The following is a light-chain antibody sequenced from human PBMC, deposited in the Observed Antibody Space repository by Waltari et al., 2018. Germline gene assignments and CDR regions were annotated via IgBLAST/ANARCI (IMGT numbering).Light chain of an antibody. J-gene: IGLJ7*01. CDR2: SNY. CDR1: SSNIGSST. CDR3: ATWDNSLNGAV. V-gene: IGLV1-44*01. Sequence: QSVLTQPPSASGTPGQGVTISCSGSSSNIGSSTVNWYQQLPGTAPKLLIYSNYQRPSGVPDRFSGSKSGTSASLTISGLQSEDEADYYCATWDNSLNGAVFGGGTQLTVL.